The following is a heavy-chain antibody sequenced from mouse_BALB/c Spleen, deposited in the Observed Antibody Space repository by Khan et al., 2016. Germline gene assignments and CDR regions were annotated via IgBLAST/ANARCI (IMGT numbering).Heavy chain of an antibody. CDR2: INSYGGST. CDR1: GFTFSNYG. Sequence: EVELVESGGGLVQPGGSLKFSCAASGFTFSNYGMSWVRQIPDKRLELVANINSYGGSTYYPDSVRGRFIISRDNGQNTLYLQMSSLKSEDTAIYYCARDDVYYGFDYWGQGTILTVSS. CDR3: ARDDVYYGFDY. D-gene: IGHD2-3*01. V-gene: IGHV5-6-3*01. J-gene: IGHJ2*01.